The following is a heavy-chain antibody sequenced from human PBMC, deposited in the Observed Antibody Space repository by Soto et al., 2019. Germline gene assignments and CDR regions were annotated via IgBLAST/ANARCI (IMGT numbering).Heavy chain of an antibody. CDR1: GGSISSGGYY. CDR3: ASSNIAAAGFYYYGMDV. Sequence: SETLSLTCTVSGGSISSGGYYWSWIRQHPGKGLEWIGYIYHTGSTYYNPSLKSRVTISVDTSKNQFSLKLSSVTAADTAVYYCASSNIAAAGFYYYGMDVWGRGTTVTVSS. D-gene: IGHD6-13*01. CDR2: IYHTGST. V-gene: IGHV4-31*03. J-gene: IGHJ6*02.